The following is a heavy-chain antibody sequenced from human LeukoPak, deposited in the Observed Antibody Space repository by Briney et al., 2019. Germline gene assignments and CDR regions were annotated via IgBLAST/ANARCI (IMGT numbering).Heavy chain of an antibody. Sequence: GESLKISCKGSGYSFSSYWIGWVRQMPGKGLEWMGIIYPGDSDTRYSPSFQGQVTISADKSISTSFLQWSSLKASDTAMYYCARRGYLNWFDPWGQGTLVTVSS. D-gene: IGHD5-18*01. V-gene: IGHV5-51*01. J-gene: IGHJ5*02. CDR1: GYSFSSYW. CDR3: ARRGYLNWFDP. CDR2: IYPGDSDT.